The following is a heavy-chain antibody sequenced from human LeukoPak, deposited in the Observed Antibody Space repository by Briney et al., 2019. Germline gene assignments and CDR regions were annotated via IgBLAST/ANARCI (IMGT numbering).Heavy chain of an antibody. D-gene: IGHD4/OR15-4a*01. CDR3: ARVLGPRFDP. CDR2: INHSGST. V-gene: IGHV4-34*01. Sequence: PSETLSLTCAVYGGSFSGYYWSWIRQPPGKGLEWIGEINHSGSTNYNPFLKSRVTISVDTSKNQFSLKLSSVTAADTAVYYCARVLGPRFDPWGQGTLVTVSS. J-gene: IGHJ5*02. CDR1: GGSFSGYY.